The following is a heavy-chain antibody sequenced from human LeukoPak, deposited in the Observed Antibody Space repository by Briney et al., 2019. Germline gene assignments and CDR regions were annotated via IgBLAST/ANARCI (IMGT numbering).Heavy chain of an antibody. V-gene: IGHV3-23*01. J-gene: IGHJ4*02. CDR1: GFTFSSYA. Sequence: PGGSLRLSCAASGFTFSSYAMSWVRQAPGKGRDGVSAISVSGGSTYYADSVKGRFTMSRDNSQTTLYLQMNSLRAEDTAVYYCAKDPSIYGDYVWEWDYWGQGTLVTVSS. D-gene: IGHD4-17*01. CDR2: ISVSGGST. CDR3: AKDPSIYGDYVWEWDY.